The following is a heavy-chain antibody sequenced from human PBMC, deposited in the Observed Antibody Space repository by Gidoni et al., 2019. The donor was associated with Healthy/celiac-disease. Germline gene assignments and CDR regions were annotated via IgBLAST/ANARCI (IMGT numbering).Heavy chain of an antibody. CDR2: ISGSGGST. D-gene: IGHD3-10*01. V-gene: IGHV3-23*01. Sequence: EVQLLESGGGLVQPGGSLRLSCAASGFTFSSYAMSWVRQAPGKGLEWVSAISGSGGSTYYADSVKGRFTISRDNSKNTLYLQMNSLRAEDTAVYYCAKVFTPIGDGSGSYPNGFFDYWGQGTLVTVSS. J-gene: IGHJ4*02. CDR3: AKVFTPIGDGSGSYPNGFFDY. CDR1: GFTFSSYA.